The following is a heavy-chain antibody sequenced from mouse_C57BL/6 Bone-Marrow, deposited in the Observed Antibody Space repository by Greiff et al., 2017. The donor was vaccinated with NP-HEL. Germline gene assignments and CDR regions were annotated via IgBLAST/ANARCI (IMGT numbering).Heavy chain of an antibody. CDR2: INPYNGGT. CDR1: GYTFTDYY. J-gene: IGHJ4*01. V-gene: IGHV1-19*01. CDR3: ARRPYAMDY. Sequence: EVQLQQSGPVLVKPGASVKMSCKASGYTFTDYYMNWVKQSHGKSLEWIGVINPYNGGTSYNQKFKGKATLTVDKSPSTAYMELNSLTSEDSAVYYCARRPYAMDYWGQGTSGTVSS.